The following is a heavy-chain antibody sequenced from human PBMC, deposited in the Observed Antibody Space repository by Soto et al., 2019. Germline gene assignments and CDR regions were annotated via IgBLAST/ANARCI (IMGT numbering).Heavy chain of an antibody. V-gene: IGHV3-15*07. CDR2: IKSKTDGGTT. D-gene: IGHD6-19*01. CDR1: GFTFSNVW. CDR3: TPLALKYSSGWYEFSD. Sequence: EVQLVESGGGLVKPGGSLRLSCAASGFTFSNVWMNWVRQAPGKGLEWVGRIKSKTDGGTTDYAAPVKGRFTISIDDSKTTLYLQMNSLKTEDTAVYYCTPLALKYSSGWYEFSDWGQGTLVTVSS. J-gene: IGHJ4*02.